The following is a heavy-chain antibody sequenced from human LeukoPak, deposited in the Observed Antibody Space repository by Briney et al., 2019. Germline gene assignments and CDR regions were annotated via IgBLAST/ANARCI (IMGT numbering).Heavy chain of an antibody. V-gene: IGHV1-69*13. Sequence: SVKVSCKASGGTFSSYAISWVRQAPGQGLEWMGGIIPIFGTANYAQKFQGRVTITADESASTAYMELSSLRSEDTAVYYCARQSEAVAATGAFDIWGQGTMVTVSS. CDR2: IIPIFGTA. D-gene: IGHD6-19*01. J-gene: IGHJ3*02. CDR1: GGTFSSYA. CDR3: ARQSEAVAATGAFDI.